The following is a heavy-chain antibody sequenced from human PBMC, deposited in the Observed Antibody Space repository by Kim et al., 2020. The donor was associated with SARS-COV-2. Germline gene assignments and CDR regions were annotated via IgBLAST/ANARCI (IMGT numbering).Heavy chain of an antibody. CDR1: GDTFSGFY. CDR2: INPNSGAT. V-gene: IGHV1-2*02. CDR3: ARDQGGLDA. Sequence: ASVKVSCKASGDTFSGFYMHWVRQAPGQGLEWMGWINPNSGATNYAQKFQDRITLTRDTSISTGYMELNRLTSDDTAVYYCARDQGGLDAWGQGTTVTVS. J-gene: IGHJ6*02.